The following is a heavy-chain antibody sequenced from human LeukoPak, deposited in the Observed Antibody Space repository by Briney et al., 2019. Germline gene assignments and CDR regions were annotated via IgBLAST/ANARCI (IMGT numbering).Heavy chain of an antibody. CDR2: IRSKAYGWTT. D-gene: IGHD6-13*01. CDR1: GFTFGDYA. Sequence: PGGSLRLSCTASGFTFGDYAMSWVRQAPGKGLEWVGFIRSKAYGWTTEYAASVKGRFTISRDDSKNTLYLQMNSLRDEDTAVYYCARGAYGSSWLNFDYWGQGTLVTVSS. CDR3: ARGAYGSSWLNFDY. J-gene: IGHJ4*02. V-gene: IGHV3-49*04.